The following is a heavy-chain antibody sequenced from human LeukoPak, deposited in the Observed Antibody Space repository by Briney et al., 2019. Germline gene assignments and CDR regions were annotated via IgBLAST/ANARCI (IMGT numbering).Heavy chain of an antibody. CDR2: IHSDGRRT. CDR3: VRGGCSSAGCGRGFDY. D-gene: IGHD2-2*01. V-gene: IGHV3-74*01. J-gene: IGHJ4*02. Sequence: GGSLRLSCAASGFTFGNYWRHWVRQAPGKGLVWVSRIHSDGRRTTYADSLKGQFTISRDNAKNTLYLQINSLRADDTAVYFCVRGGCSSAGCGRGFDYWGQGTQVIVSS. CDR1: GFTFGNYW.